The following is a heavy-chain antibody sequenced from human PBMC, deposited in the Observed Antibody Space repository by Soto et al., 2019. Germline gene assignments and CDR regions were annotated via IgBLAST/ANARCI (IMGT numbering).Heavy chain of an antibody. CDR2: IWYDGSNR. V-gene: IGHV3-33*01. CDR3: TRDPYGGSRYYFDS. Sequence: QVQLVESGGGVVQPGRSLRLSCAASGFTFTNYGMHWVRQAPGKGLEWVAVIWYDGSNRFYADSVKGRFTISKDNSQNMLYLQMHSLRPEDTAVYYCTRDPYGGSRYYFDSWGQGTLGTVSS. CDR1: GFTFTNYG. D-gene: IGHD1-26*01. J-gene: IGHJ4*02.